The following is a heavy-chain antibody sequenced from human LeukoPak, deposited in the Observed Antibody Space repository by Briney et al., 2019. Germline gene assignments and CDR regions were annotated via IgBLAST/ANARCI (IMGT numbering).Heavy chain of an antibody. Sequence: SETLSLTCSVSGYSISSGFYWDWIRQPPGKGLEWIGSFHHSGSTPYNPSLNSRVSISVDTSKNQLSLKLSSVTAADTAVYYCARVDIVVVPAALTHNWFDPWGQGTLVTVSS. V-gene: IGHV4-38-2*02. CDR3: ARVDIVVVPAALTHNWFDP. D-gene: IGHD2-2*01. CDR1: GYSISSGFY. CDR2: FHHSGST. J-gene: IGHJ5*02.